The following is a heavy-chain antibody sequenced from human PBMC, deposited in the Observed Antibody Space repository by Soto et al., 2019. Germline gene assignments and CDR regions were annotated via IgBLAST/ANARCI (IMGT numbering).Heavy chain of an antibody. CDR2: IIQGGTER. CDR3: ARNGPIQQLGQSYQF. D-gene: IGHD4-4*01. V-gene: IGHV3-7*01. CDR1: GFPFTVFW. Sequence: GGLRLSCAASGFPFTVFWMSWVPRVPGKGLEWVAMIIQGGTERYYVDSLKGRFTISRDNAANLVYLHMDSLRGEETAVYYCARNGPIQQLGQSYQFWGQGTLVTVSS. J-gene: IGHJ4*02.